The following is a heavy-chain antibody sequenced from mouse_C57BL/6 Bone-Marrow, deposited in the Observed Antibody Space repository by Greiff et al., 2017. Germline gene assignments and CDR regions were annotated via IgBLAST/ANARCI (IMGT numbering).Heavy chain of an antibody. V-gene: IGHV1-50*01. Sequence: QVHVKQPGAELVKPGASVKLSCKASGYTFTSYWMQWVKQRPGQGLEGIGEIDPSDSYTNYNQKFKGKATLTVDTSSSTAYMQLSSLTSEDSAVYYCARRGLRPFAYWGQGTLVTVSA. D-gene: IGHD2-4*01. CDR1: GYTFTSYW. CDR3: ARRGLRPFAY. CDR2: IDPSDSYT. J-gene: IGHJ3*01.